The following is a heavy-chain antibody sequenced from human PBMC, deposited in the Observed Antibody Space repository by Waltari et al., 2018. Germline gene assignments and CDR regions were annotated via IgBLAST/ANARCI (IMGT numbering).Heavy chain of an antibody. CDR1: GFTVSSNY. D-gene: IGHD6-6*01. Sequence: EVQLVESGGGLIQPGGSLRLSCAASGFTVSSNYMSGVRQAPGKGLEWVSVIYSGGSTYYADSVKGRFTISRDNSKNTLYLQMNSLRAEDTAVYYCARASSRLAARGVSYYFDYWGQGTLVTVSS. CDR3: ARASSRLAARGVSYYFDY. J-gene: IGHJ4*02. CDR2: IYSGGST. V-gene: IGHV3-53*01.